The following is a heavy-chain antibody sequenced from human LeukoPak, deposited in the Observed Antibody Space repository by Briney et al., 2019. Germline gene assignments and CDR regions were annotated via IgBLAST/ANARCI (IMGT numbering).Heavy chain of an antibody. CDR2: INHSGST. CDR1: GGSLSDYY. J-gene: IGHJ4*02. V-gene: IGHV4-34*01. Sequence: SETLSLTCAVYGGSLSDYYWSWIRQPPGKGLEWIGEINHSGSTNYNPSLKSRVTISVDTSNNQFSLKLSSVTAADTAVYYCARRPTLHYYESIGYYFFDYWAREPWSPSPQ. D-gene: IGHD3-22*01. CDR3: ARRPTLHYYESIGYYFFDY.